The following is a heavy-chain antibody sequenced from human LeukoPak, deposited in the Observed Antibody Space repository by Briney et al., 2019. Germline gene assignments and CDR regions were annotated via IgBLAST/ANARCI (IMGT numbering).Heavy chain of an antibody. CDR3: AVEVGASFDAFDI. CDR1: GGSVSSGSYY. CDR2: IYYSGST. V-gene: IGHV4-61*01. J-gene: IGHJ3*02. Sequence: TSETLSLTCTASGGSVSSGSYYWSWIRQPPGKGLEWIGYIYYSGSTNYNPSLKSRVTISVDTSKNQFSLKLSSVTAADTAVYYCAVEVGASFDAFDIWGQGTMVTVSS. D-gene: IGHD1-26*01.